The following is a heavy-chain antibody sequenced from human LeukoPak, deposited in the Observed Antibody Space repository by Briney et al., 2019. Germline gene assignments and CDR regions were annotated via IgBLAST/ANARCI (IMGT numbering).Heavy chain of an antibody. D-gene: IGHD6-19*01. Sequence: PGGSLRLSCAASGFTFSSYWMGWVRQAPGKRLEWVANMNIDGSEKYYADSVKGRFTISRDNARNTLYLQMNSLRAEDTAVYYCAKDRIAVAGRNTWGQGTLVTVSS. CDR3: AKDRIAVAGRNT. V-gene: IGHV3-7*03. CDR1: GFTFSSYW. CDR2: MNIDGSEK. J-gene: IGHJ4*02.